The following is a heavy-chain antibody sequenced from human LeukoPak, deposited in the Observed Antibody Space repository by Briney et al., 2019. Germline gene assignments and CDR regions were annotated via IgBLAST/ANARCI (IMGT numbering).Heavy chain of an antibody. CDR1: GGSISSYY. D-gene: IGHD3-22*01. CDR2: SYYSGTT. Sequence: IPSETLSLTCTVSGGSISSYYWSWIRQPPGKGLELIGYSYYSGTTNYNPSLRSRVIISVDTSKNQFSLKVRSVTTADTAVYYCARWTPYDDTGYYRFDSWGQGTLVTVSS. V-gene: IGHV4-59*01. CDR3: ARWTPYDDTGYYRFDS. J-gene: IGHJ4*02.